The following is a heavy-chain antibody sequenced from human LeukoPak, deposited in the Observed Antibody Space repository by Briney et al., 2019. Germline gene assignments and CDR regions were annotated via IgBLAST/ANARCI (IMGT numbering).Heavy chain of an antibody. CDR1: GGSFSGYY. CDR3: ARRDGYKSYYFDY. V-gene: IGHV4-34*01. D-gene: IGHD5-24*01. J-gene: IGHJ4*02. CDR2: INHSGST. Sequence: PSETLSLTCAVYGGSFSGYYWSWIRQPPGKGLEWIGEINHSGSTNYSPSLKSRVTISVDTSKNQFSLKLSSVTAADTAVYYCARRDGYKSYYFDYWGQGTLVTVSS.